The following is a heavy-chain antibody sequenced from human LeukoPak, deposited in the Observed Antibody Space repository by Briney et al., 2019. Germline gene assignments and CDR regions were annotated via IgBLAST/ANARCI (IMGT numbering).Heavy chain of an antibody. CDR1: GFTFDDYA. V-gene: IGHV3-43D*03. J-gene: IGHJ4*02. Sequence: GGSLRLSCAASGFTFDDYAMHWVRQAPGKGLEWVSLISWDGGSTYYADSVKGRFTISRDNSKNSLYLQMNSLRAEDTALYYCAKDSYYYDSSGYSGYFDYWGQGTLVTVSS. CDR3: AKDSYYYDSSGYSGYFDY. CDR2: ISWDGGST. D-gene: IGHD3-22*01.